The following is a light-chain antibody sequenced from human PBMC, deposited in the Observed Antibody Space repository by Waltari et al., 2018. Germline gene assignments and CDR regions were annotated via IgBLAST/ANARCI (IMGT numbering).Light chain of an antibody. Sequence: EIVMTQSPVTLSVSPGERAALSCRPSQSVRTNLAWYQQTPGQTPGLLISRTSTRATEIPARFSGSGSGTEFTLTISSLQSEDFAVYYCQQYNDWPYTFGQGTKLEIK. CDR3: QQYNDWPYT. CDR2: RTS. J-gene: IGKJ2*01. V-gene: IGKV3-15*01. CDR1: QSVRTN.